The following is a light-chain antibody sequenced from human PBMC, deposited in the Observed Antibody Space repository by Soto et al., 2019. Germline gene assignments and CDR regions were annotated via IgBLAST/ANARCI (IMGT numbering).Light chain of an antibody. CDR1: SSDIGTYNL. CDR2: EGI. Sequence: QSVLTQPASVSGSPGQSITISCTGTSSDIGTYNLVSWYQHYPGKAPKLMIYEGIKRPSGVSNRFSGSKSGNTAFLTISGLQAEDEADYYCCSYEGSGTDNYVFGSGTKVTVL. V-gene: IGLV2-23*01. CDR3: CSYEGSGTDNYV. J-gene: IGLJ1*01.